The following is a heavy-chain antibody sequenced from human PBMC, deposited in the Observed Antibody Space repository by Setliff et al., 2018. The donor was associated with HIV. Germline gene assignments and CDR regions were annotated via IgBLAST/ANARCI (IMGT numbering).Heavy chain of an antibody. CDR2: VNHRGDT. D-gene: IGHD3-10*01. V-gene: IGHV4-38-2*02. J-gene: IGHJ4*02. Sequence: SETLSLTCSVSGFSISSGHYWGWIRQSPGKGLEWIGSVNHRGDTYYIASLKSRVTMSVDTSKNQFFLNLASVTASDTAIYYCARQPPLSVLQVWFGDYWGQGMLVTVSS. CDR1: GFSISSGHY. CDR3: ARQPPLSVLQVWFGDY.